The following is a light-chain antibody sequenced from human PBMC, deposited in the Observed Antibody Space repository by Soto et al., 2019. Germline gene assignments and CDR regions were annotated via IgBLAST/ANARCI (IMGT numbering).Light chain of an antibody. CDR1: ESVKSW. Sequence: DIHLTHSPSTLSASVGDRVTITCRASESVKSWLAWYQQKPGKAPKLLVYAASSLQSGVPSRFSGSGSGTDFTLTISSLQPEDFATYYCQQGYSFPVTFGGGTKVDIK. V-gene: IGKV1-12*01. J-gene: IGKJ4*01. CDR2: AAS. CDR3: QQGYSFPVT.